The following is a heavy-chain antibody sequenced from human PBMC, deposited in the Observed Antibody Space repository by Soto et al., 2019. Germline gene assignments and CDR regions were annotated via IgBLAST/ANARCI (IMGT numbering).Heavy chain of an antibody. CDR3: ARDDYGRVDV. V-gene: IGHV4-59*12. CDR2: IYYSGST. CDR1: GGSISSYY. D-gene: IGHD4-17*01. Sequence: PSETLSLTCAVSGGSISSYYWSWIRQPPGKGLEWIGYIYYSGSTNYNPSLKSRVTISVDTSKNQFSLKLSSVTAADTAVYYCARDDYGRVDVWGQGTTVTISS. J-gene: IGHJ6*02.